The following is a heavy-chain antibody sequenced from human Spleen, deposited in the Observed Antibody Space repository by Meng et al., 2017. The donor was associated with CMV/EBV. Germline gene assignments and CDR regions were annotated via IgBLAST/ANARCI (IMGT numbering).Heavy chain of an antibody. CDR3: ARDPRSGPATPYYYGMDV. V-gene: IGHV3-21*01. CDR1: GFTFSSYS. J-gene: IGHJ6*02. CDR2: ISSSSSYI. Sequence: GESLKISCAASGFTFSSYSMNWVRQAPGKGLEWVSSISSSSSYIYYADSVKGRFTISRDNAKNSLFLQMNSLRAEDTAVYYCARDPRSGPATPYYYGMDVWGQGTTVTVSS. D-gene: IGHD2-15*01.